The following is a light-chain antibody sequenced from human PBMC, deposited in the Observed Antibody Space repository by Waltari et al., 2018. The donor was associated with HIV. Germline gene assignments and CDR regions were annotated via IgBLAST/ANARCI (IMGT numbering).Light chain of an antibody. CDR1: SSDVGSYNV. CDR2: DVT. CDR3: CSYAGRSTHV. V-gene: IGLV2-23*02. J-gene: IGLJ1*01. Sequence: HSALTQPASVSGSPGQSITISCTGTSSDVGSYNVVSWYQQHPGKAPKLMIYDVTKRPSVVSNRFSGSKSGNTASLTISGLQAEDEADYYCCSYAGRSTHVFGTGTKVTVL.